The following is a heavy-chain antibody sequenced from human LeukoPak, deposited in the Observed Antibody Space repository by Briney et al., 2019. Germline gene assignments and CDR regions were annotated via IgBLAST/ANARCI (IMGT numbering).Heavy chain of an antibody. CDR3: ARARGTGGYHFDY. V-gene: IGHV3-66*01. CDR2: IYSAGNT. J-gene: IGHJ4*02. D-gene: IGHD3-22*01. CDR1: GFTFSSNY. Sequence: GGSLRLSCAASGFTFSSNYMSWVRQAPGKGLEWVSVIYSAGNTFYAASAKGRFTISTEDSKKKTHLLMNSLRAEDTAVYYCARARGTGGYHFDYWGEGTLVTVSS.